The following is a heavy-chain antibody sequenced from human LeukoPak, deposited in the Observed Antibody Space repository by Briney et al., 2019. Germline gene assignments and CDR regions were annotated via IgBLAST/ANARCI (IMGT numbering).Heavy chain of an antibody. CDR2: INHSGST. J-gene: IGHJ5*02. CDR3: ARGSSSSWPYNWFDP. CDR1: GGSFSGYY. V-gene: IGHV4-34*01. Sequence: PSETLSLTCAVYGGSFSGYYWSWIRQPPGKGLEWIGEINHSGSTNYNPSLKSRVTILVDTSKNQFSLKLSSVTAADTAVYYCARGSSSSWPYNWFDPWGQGTLVTVSS. D-gene: IGHD6-13*01.